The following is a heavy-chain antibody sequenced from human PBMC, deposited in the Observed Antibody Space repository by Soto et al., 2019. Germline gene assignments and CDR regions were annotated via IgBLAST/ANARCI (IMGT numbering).Heavy chain of an antibody. J-gene: IGHJ2*01. V-gene: IGHV3-23*01. D-gene: IGHD3-22*01. Sequence: PGWSLRLSCAASGFTFSSYAMSWVRQAPGKGLEWVSAISGSGGSTYYADSVKGRFTISRDNSKNTLYLQMNSLRAEDTAVYYCAKLAYYYDSSSWYFDLWGRGTLVTVSS. CDR3: AKLAYYYDSSSWYFDL. CDR1: GFTFSSYA. CDR2: ISGSGGST.